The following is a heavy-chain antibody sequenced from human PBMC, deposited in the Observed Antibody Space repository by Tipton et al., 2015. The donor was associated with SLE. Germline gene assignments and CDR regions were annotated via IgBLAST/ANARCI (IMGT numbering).Heavy chain of an antibody. D-gene: IGHD3-22*01. CDR3: AREGYYDNSGYYPLFDS. V-gene: IGHV4-59*11. CDR1: GGSISSHY. CDR2: IYYSGNT. J-gene: IGHJ4*01. Sequence: TLSLTCTVSGGSISSHYWSWIRQPPGKGLEWIGFIYYSGNTNYSPSLKSRVTISVDTSKNQFSLKLSSVTAADTAVYYCAREGYYDNSGYYPLFDSWGQGILVTVSS.